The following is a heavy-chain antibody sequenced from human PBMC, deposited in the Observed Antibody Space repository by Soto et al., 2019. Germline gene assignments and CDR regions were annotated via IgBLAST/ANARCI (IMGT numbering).Heavy chain of an antibody. CDR3: ARQGLWFGELRSFAKGPLYYFDY. CDR2: IYNSGRGST. Sequence: PSETLSLTCSVSGSSMTTYYWHWIRQAPGKGLEWIGFIYNSGRGSTGSNPSLSSRVTFSIETSKNQSSLKLDSVTAADTAVYYCARQGLWFGELRSFAKGPLYYFDYWGQGTLVTVSS. D-gene: IGHD3-10*01. J-gene: IGHJ4*02. V-gene: IGHV4-59*01. CDR1: GSSMTTYY.